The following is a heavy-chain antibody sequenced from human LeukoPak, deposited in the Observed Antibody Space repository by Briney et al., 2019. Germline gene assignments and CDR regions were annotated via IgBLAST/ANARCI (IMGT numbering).Heavy chain of an antibody. CDR2: ISSSSSYI. Sequence: PGGSLRLSCAASGFTLSSYSMNWVRQAPGKGLEWVSSISSSSSYIYYADSVKGRFTISRDNAKNSLYLQMNSLRAEDTAVYYCARDLAIAVAGMGNYWGQGTLVTVSS. J-gene: IGHJ4*02. CDR3: ARDLAIAVAGMGNY. D-gene: IGHD6-19*01. V-gene: IGHV3-21*01. CDR1: GFTLSSYS.